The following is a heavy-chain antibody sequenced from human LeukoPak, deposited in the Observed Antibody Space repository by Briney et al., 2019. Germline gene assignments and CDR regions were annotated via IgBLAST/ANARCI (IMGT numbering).Heavy chain of an antibody. J-gene: IGHJ3*02. CDR1: GVTVSSNY. D-gene: IGHD1-26*01. Sequence: EGSLRLSCAASGVTVSSNYMSWVRQAPGRGLEWVSEIYSDGSTYYAASVKDRFSISRDNSKNTVYLQMNSLRAEDTAVYYCARELREHGVFDIWGQGTTVTVSS. CDR3: ARELREHGVFDI. V-gene: IGHV3-53*01. CDR2: IYSDGST.